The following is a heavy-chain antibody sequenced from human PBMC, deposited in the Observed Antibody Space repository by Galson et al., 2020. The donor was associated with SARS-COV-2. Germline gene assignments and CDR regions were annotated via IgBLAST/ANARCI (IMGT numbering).Heavy chain of an antibody. CDR1: GFSIRRGHC. CDR3: AGHASECFCGVCTHHYFAAMDV. CDR2: FHQDGTS. J-gene: IGHJ6*02. V-gene: IGHV4-38-2*01. D-gene: IGHD2-8*02. Sequence: SETLSLTCAVSGFSIRRGHCRGWIRPPPGKGQEWMGNFHQDGTSYYNPSLRRRLSRANNTSTNLFSLRLKSVTAAATAVYYCAGHASECFCGVCTHHYFAAMDVWGQGTTVIVSS.